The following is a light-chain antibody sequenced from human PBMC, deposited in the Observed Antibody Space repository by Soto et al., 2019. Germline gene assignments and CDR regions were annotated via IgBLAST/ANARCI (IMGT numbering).Light chain of an antibody. V-gene: IGKV3-15*01. J-gene: IGKJ3*01. CDR1: QSVSIN. CDR2: GAS. Sequence: IVVTQSPATLSVSPGEGATLSCRASQSVSINLAWYQQRPGQPPRLLVYGASTRATGVPTRFSGSGSGTEFTLTISSLQAEDFAVYYCQQYNDWPLFGPGTKVDIK. CDR3: QQYNDWPL.